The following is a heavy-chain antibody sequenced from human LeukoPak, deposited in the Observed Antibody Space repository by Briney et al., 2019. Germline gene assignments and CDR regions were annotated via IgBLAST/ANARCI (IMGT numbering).Heavy chain of an antibody. Sequence: GGSLRLSCAASGFTFSSYWMSWVRQAPGKGLEWVANIKQDGSEKYYVDSVKGRFSISRDNTKNSLYLQMNSLRAEDTAVYYCARGYGGLGWLQFYCAFDIWGQGTMVTVSS. D-gene: IGHD5-24*01. CDR1: GFTFSSYW. J-gene: IGHJ3*02. V-gene: IGHV3-7*03. CDR3: ARGYGGLGWLQFYCAFDI. CDR2: IKQDGSEK.